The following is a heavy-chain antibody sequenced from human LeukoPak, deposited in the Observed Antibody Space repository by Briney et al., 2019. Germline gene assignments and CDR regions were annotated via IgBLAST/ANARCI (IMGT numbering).Heavy chain of an antibody. Sequence: SETLSLTCTVSGGSIRSYYWSWIRQPPGKGLEWVGYIYDSGSTSYNPSLKSRVTISVDTSKNQFSLKLSSVTAADTAVYFCARGPYSYDSSGAFDIWGQGTMVTVSS. D-gene: IGHD3-22*01. V-gene: IGHV4-59*08. J-gene: IGHJ3*02. CDR3: ARGPYSYDSSGAFDI. CDR2: IYDSGST. CDR1: GGSIRSYY.